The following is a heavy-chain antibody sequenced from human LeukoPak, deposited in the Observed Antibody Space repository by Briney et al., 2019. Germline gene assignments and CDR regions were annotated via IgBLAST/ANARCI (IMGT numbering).Heavy chain of an antibody. V-gene: IGHV3-64*01. CDR2: ISSNGGST. Sequence: GGSLRLSCAASGFTFSSYAMHWVRQAPGKGLEYVSAISSNGGSTYYANSVKGRFTISRDNSKNTLYLQMGSLRAEDTAVYYCAKGQTYYDSSGYYLDYWGQGTLVTVSS. CDR3: AKGQTYYDSSGYYLDY. D-gene: IGHD3-22*01. J-gene: IGHJ4*02. CDR1: GFTFSSYA.